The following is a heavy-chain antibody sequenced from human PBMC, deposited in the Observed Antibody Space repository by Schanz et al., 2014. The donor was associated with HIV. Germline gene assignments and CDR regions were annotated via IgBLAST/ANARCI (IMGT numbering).Heavy chain of an antibody. CDR2: IWYDGSNK. Sequence: VQLVESGGGVVQPGRSLKLSCAASGFSLSCCGMHWVRQAPGKGLEWVAVIWYDGSNKYYADSVKGRFTVSRDNSKNTLYLQMNSLRDEDTAVYYCARTAPTKYYYDSSGVRGAFDIWGQGTMVTVSS. CDR3: ARTAPTKYYYDSSGVRGAFDI. D-gene: IGHD3-22*01. CDR1: GFSLSCCG. V-gene: IGHV3-33*01. J-gene: IGHJ3*02.